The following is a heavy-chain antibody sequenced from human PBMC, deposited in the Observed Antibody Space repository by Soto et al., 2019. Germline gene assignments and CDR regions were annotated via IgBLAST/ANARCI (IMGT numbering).Heavy chain of an antibody. Sequence: SVKVSCKASGGTFSSYAISWVRQAPGQGLEWMGGIIPIFGTANYAQKFQGRVTITADESTSTAYMELSSLRSEDTAVYYCASGYSSGWSDLYYFDYWGQGTLVTVSS. D-gene: IGHD6-19*01. J-gene: IGHJ4*02. CDR3: ASGYSSGWSDLYYFDY. V-gene: IGHV1-69*13. CDR1: GGTFSSYA. CDR2: IIPIFGTA.